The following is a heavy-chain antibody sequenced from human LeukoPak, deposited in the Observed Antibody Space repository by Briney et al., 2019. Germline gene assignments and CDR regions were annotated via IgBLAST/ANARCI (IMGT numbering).Heavy chain of an antibody. CDR2: ISSSSTYI. Sequence: PGGSLRLSCAASGFPFRRHSINWVRQAPGQGPEWVAFISSSSTYIEYTDSVKGRFTVSRDNANSSVYLQMDSLRAEDTAVYYCVRGSYGAYDYWGQGSLVTVSS. CDR1: GFPFRRHS. CDR3: VRGSYGAYDY. V-gene: IGHV3-21*06. D-gene: IGHD4-17*01. J-gene: IGHJ4*02.